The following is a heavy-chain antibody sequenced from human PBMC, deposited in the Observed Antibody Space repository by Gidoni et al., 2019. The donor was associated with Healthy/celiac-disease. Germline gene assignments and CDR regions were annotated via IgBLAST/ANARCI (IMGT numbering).Heavy chain of an antibody. Sequence: EVQLVESGGGLVKPGGSLRLSCAASGLPFSNAWMSWVRQAPGKGLDWVGRIKSKTDGGTTDYAAPVKGRFTISRDDSKNTLYLQMSSLKTEDTAVYYCTTDGGGSYYYGSGHGPRGMDVWGQGTTVNVSS. V-gene: IGHV3-15*01. D-gene: IGHD3-10*01. J-gene: IGHJ6*02. CDR1: GLPFSNAW. CDR2: IKSKTDGGTT. CDR3: TTDGGGSYYYGSGHGPRGMDV.